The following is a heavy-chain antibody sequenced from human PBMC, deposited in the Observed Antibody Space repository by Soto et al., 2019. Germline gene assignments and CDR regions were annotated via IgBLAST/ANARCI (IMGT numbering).Heavy chain of an antibody. D-gene: IGHD3-10*01. CDR2: IIPIFGTA. Sequence: QVQLVQSGAEVKKPGSSVKVSCKASGGTFSSYAISWVRQAPGQGLEWMGGIIPIFGTANYAQKFQGRVTITADESTSTAYMELRSRRSEDTAVYYWARDTKGYYGSGPHRWFDPWGQGTLVTVSS. V-gene: IGHV1-69*12. CDR1: GGTFSSYA. CDR3: ARDTKGYYGSGPHRWFDP. J-gene: IGHJ5*02.